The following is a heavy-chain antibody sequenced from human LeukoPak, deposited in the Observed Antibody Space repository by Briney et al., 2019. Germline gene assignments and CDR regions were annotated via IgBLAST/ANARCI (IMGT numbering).Heavy chain of an antibody. CDR1: GFTFSSYA. Sequence: GGSLRLSCAASGFTFSSYAMHWVRQAPGKGLEYVSATSTDGGSPYYANSVKGRFTISRDNSKNTLYLQMGSLRAEDMAVYCCARWSSTSCYDYWGQGTLVTVSS. J-gene: IGHJ4*02. CDR2: TSTDGGSP. CDR3: ARWSSTSCYDY. D-gene: IGHD2-2*01. V-gene: IGHV3-64*01.